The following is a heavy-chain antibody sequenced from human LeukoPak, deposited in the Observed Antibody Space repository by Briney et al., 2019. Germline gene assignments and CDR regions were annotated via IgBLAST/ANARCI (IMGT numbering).Heavy chain of an antibody. CDR3: ARRRAGIAGPFDY. J-gene: IGHJ4*02. D-gene: IGHD6-13*01. CDR2: VFYSGTT. V-gene: IGHV4-39*01. Sequence: SEALSLTCGVSGASISDSDDYRGWIRQPPGKGLEWMGNVFYSGTTYKNPSLKSRVTIAVDTSKNQFSLKLSSVTATDTAVYFCARRRAGIAGPFDYWGQGILVAVSS. CDR1: GASISDSDDY.